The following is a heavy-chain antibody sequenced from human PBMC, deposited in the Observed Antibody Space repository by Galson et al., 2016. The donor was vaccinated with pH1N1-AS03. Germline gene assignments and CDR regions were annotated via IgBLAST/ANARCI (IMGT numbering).Heavy chain of an antibody. CDR3: ATDYDY. Sequence: SVKVSCKVSGLSLSELSMHRVRQAPGKGLEWMGCFDREDGEAIYAQKFQGRLTVTEDRSTDTAYMEMSSLRPEDTATYYCATDYDYWGQGTLVTGSS. V-gene: IGHV1-24*01. CDR2: FDREDGEA. CDR1: GLSLSELS. J-gene: IGHJ4*02.